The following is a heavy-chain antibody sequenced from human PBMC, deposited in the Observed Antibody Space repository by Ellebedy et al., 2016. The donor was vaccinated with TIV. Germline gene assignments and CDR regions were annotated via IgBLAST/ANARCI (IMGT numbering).Heavy chain of an antibody. CDR2: VSHSGNT. D-gene: IGHD3-22*01. Sequence: LRLSXTVSGGSSGGGGYFWNWIRHLPGKGLEWIGYVSHSGNTYYSPSLKSRVTMSIETSKSQFSLRLRSVTAADTALYYCAASSLYSDSSGFNFWGQGALVTVSS. CDR3: AASSLYSDSSGFNF. V-gene: IGHV4-31*03. CDR1: GGSSGGGGYF. J-gene: IGHJ4*02.